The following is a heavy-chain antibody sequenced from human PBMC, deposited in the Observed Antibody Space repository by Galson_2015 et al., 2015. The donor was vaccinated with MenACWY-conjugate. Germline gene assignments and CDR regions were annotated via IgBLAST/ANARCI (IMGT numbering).Heavy chain of an antibody. Sequence: SLRISCAASGFTFRSYAMSWVRQAPGKGLEWVSAISGRGGSTYYADSVKGLFTISRDNSKNTLYLQMNSLRAEDTAVYYCAKAHDRSILVVITPFDYSLQGTLVTVSS. CDR3: AKAHDRSILVVITPFDY. D-gene: IGHD3-22*01. CDR1: GFTFRSYA. V-gene: IGHV3-23*01. CDR2: ISGRGGST. J-gene: IGHJ4*02.